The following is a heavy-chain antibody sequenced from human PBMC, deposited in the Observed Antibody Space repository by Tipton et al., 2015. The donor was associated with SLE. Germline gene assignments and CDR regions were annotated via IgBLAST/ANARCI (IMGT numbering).Heavy chain of an antibody. CDR1: GFSFNDYT. D-gene: IGHD6-13*01. J-gene: IGHJ4*02. Sequence: SLRLSCGASGFSFNDYTMHWVRQPPGKGLEWVSLITWDGGTAYYADSVKGRFTISRDNSKSSLYLQMNSLRAEDTAVYYCARSGIAAATPSRWGQGTLVTVSS. V-gene: IGHV3-43*01. CDR3: ARSGIAAATPSR. CDR2: ITWDGGTA.